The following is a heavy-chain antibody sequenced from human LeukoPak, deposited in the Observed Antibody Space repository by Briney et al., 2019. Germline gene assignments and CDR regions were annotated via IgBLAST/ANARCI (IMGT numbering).Heavy chain of an antibody. D-gene: IGHD3-10*01. CDR1: GYTFTIYW. V-gene: IGHV3-7*01. CDR3: ARVRRHVVRGSDTFYFDY. Sequence: GGYLRLSCVDSGYTFTIYWLSWVRQSPERGLEWVANINLDGSVTYYVDSVKGRFTISRDNAQRSLYLQMDSLRAEDTAVYYCARVRRHVVRGSDTFYFDYWGQGSRVSVSS. J-gene: IGHJ4*02. CDR2: INLDGSVT.